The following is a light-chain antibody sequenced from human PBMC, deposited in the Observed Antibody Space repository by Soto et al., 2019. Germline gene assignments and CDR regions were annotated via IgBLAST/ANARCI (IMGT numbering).Light chain of an antibody. CDR2: AAS. Sequence: DIQMTQSPSSVSASVGDRVTITCLASEDIRTWLAWYQQKPGKAPSLLIYAASTLQSGIPSRFSGSGSGTHFTLTISSLQPEDFATYYSQQAKSFPRTFGQGTKLDIK. V-gene: IGKV1-12*01. CDR3: QQAKSFPRT. J-gene: IGKJ2*01. CDR1: EDIRTW.